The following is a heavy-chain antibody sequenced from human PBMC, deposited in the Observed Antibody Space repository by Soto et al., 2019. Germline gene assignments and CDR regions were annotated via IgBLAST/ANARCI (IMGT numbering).Heavy chain of an antibody. CDR2: IIPVFATP. CDR1: GGPFSDYS. Sequence: QVQLVQSGAEVKKPGSSVKVSCKAYGGPFSDYSINWVRQAPGQGLEWMGGIIPVFATPNYAQKFQCRVTITADKSKRTAYMSLSNLRSEDTAIYFWARYTYSCANSGPGLVDYSGQASLVTITS. CDR3: ARYTYSCANSGPGLVDY. J-gene: IGHJ4*02. V-gene: IGHV1-69*06. D-gene: IGHD2-15*01.